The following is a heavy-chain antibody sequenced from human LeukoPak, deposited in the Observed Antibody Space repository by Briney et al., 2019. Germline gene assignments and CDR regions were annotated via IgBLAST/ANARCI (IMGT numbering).Heavy chain of an antibody. V-gene: IGHV3-23*01. CDR2: ISGSGGST. D-gene: IGHD3-22*01. Sequence: GGSLRLSCAASGFTFSSYAMSWVRQAPGKGLEWVSAISGSGGSTHYADSVKGRFTISRDNSKNTLYLQMNSLRAEDTAVYYCANSYYYDSSGYPNDAFDIWGQGTMVTVSS. CDR3: ANSYYYDSSGYPNDAFDI. J-gene: IGHJ3*02. CDR1: GFTFSSYA.